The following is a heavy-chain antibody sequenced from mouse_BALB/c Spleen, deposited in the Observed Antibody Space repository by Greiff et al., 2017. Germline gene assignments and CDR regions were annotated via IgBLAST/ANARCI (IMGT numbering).Heavy chain of an antibody. Sequence: QVQLQQSGPGLVQPSQSLSITCTVSGFSLTSYGVHWVRQSPGKGLEWLGGIWSGGSTDYNAAFISILSISKDNAKSQVFFKMNSLQADDKAIYSCARNNGDYWYVDVWGAGTTVTVSS. J-gene: IGHJ1*01. CDR1: GFSLTSYG. CDR2: IWSGGST. CDR3: ARNNGDYWYVDV. D-gene: IGHD2-13*01. V-gene: IGHV2-4-1*01.